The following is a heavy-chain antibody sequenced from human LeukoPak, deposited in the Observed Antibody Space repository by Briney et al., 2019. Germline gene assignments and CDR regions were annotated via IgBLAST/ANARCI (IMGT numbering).Heavy chain of an antibody. CDR1: GFTFSSYA. Sequence: PGRSLRLSCAASGFTFSSYAMHWVRQAPGKGLEWVAVISYDGSNKYYADSVKGRCTISRDNSKNTLYLQMNSLRAEDTAVYYCARARQRIAVAGILVYWGQGTLVTVSS. D-gene: IGHD6-19*01. J-gene: IGHJ4*02. CDR3: ARARQRIAVAGILVY. V-gene: IGHV3-30*04. CDR2: ISYDGSNK.